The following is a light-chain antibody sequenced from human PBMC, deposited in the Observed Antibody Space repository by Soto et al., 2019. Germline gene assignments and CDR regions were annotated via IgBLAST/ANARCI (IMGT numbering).Light chain of an antibody. V-gene: IGKV1-39*01. J-gene: IGKJ3*01. CDR2: GAS. CDR1: QTISNY. Sequence: DIPLTQSPSSLCASVGDRVTITCRASQTISNYLNWYQMKPGKAPKLLIYGASSLQNGVPPRLSGSGSGTDFALTIRNLEPEDFASYFCQQSYTSPTFGPGTKVDL. CDR3: QQSYTSPT.